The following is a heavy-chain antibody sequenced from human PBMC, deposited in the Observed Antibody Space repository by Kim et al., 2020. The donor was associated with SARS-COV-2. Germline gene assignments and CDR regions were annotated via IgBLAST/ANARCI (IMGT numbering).Heavy chain of an antibody. CDR3: ARGDYGDYRVPYYFDY. D-gene: IGHD4-17*01. V-gene: IGHV1-46*01. J-gene: IGHJ4*02. Sequence: KVQDRGTMTRDTSTSTVYMDLSSLRSEDTAVYYCARGDYGDYRVPYYFDYWGQGTLVTVSS.